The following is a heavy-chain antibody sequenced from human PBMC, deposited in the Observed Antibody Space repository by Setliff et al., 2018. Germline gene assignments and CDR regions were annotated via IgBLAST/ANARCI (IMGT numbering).Heavy chain of an antibody. D-gene: IGHD3-3*01. CDR3: AREIWNMYDNSWSGYSDL. J-gene: IGHJ5*02. Sequence: PSETLSLTCTVSGGSISSGSYYWGWIRQPPRKGLEWIGSIHYSGSTYYNPSLKSRVTISVDTSKNQFSLKLDSVIVADTALYQCAREIWNMYDNSWSGYSDLWGQGTLVTVSS. CDR2: IHYSGST. V-gene: IGHV4-39*01. CDR1: GGSISSGSYY.